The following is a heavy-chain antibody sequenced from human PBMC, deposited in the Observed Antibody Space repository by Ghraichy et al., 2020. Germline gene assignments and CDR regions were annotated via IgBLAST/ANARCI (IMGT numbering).Heavy chain of an antibody. CDR3: AKDKGVVGASRRAFDI. Sequence: GSLNISCAASGFSFGSHAMNWVRQAPGKGLEWVSVISGGGHTTYYADSVKGRFSISRDNSKNTLFLQMNSLRAEDTAVYYCAKDKGVVGASRRAFDIWGQGTMVTVSS. V-gene: IGHV3-23*01. CDR2: ISGGGHTT. CDR1: GFSFGSHA. D-gene: IGHD1-26*01. J-gene: IGHJ3*02.